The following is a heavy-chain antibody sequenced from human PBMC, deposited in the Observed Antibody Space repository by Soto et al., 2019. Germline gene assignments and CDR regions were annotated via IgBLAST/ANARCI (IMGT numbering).Heavy chain of an antibody. V-gene: IGHV3-30*18. J-gene: IGHJ6*02. CDR3: AKDVVWFGEFLPREGMDV. Sequence: QVQLVESGGGVVQPGRSLRLSCAASGFTFSSYGMHWVRQAPGKGLEWVAVISYDGSNKYYADSVKGRFTISRDNSKNTLYLQMNSLRAEDAAVYYGAKDVVWFGEFLPREGMDVWGQGTTVTVSS. CDR2: ISYDGSNK. D-gene: IGHD3-10*01. CDR1: GFTFSSYG.